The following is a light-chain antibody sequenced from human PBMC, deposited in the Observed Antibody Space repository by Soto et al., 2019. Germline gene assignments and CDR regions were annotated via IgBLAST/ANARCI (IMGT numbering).Light chain of an antibody. V-gene: IGLV2-14*01. CDR2: EVN. J-gene: IGLJ1*01. CDR1: SSDVGGYTY. Sequence: QSALTQPASVSGSPRQSITISCTGASSDVGGYTYVSWYQQHPGKAPKLIIYEVNNRPSGVSNRFSGSKSGNTASLTISGLQAEDEAEYYCSSYTNINTRACVFGTGTKVTVL. CDR3: SSYTNINTRACV.